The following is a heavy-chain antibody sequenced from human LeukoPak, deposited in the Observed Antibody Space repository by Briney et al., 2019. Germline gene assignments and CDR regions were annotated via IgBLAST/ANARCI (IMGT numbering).Heavy chain of an antibody. CDR3: ARRRYYDSTGYLD. CDR2: IYHRGST. CDR1: GDSISSSSYY. Sequence: TSETLSLTCTISGDSISSSSYYWGWIRQPPGKGLEWIGDIYHRGSTYYNPSLKSRVSISIDTSNNQFSLTLNSVPAADTALYFCARRRYYDSTGYLDWGQGTLVTVSS. V-gene: IGHV4-39*01. D-gene: IGHD3-22*01. J-gene: IGHJ1*01.